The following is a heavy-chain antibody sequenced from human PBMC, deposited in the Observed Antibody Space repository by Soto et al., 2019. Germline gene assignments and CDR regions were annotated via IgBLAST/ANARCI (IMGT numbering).Heavy chain of an antibody. CDR1: GFTFDDYA. CDR3: AKSTDGRLFDWSCFDY. V-gene: IGHV3-9*01. Sequence: GGSLRLSCAASGFTFDDYAMHWVRQAPGKGLEWVSGISWNSGSIGYADSVKGRFTISRDNAKNSLYLQMNSLRAEDTALYYCAKSTDGRLFDWSCFDYWGQGTLVTVSS. D-gene: IGHD3-9*01. J-gene: IGHJ4*02. CDR2: ISWNSGSI.